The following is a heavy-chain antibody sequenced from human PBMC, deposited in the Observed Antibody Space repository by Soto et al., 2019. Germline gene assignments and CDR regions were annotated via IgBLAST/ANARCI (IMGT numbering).Heavy chain of an antibody. CDR1: GFTFEDYA. CDR2: ISWNISAI. CDR3: AKGFSSYFDH. D-gene: IGHD2-2*01. V-gene: IGHV3-9*01. J-gene: IGHJ4*02. Sequence: EVHLVESGGGLVQPGKSLRLSCAASGFTFEDYAMHWVRQAPGKGLEWVSGISWNISAIGYADSVKGRFTISRDNAKNSLYLEMNSLRPEDTAVYYCAKGFSSYFDHWGQGALVTVSS.